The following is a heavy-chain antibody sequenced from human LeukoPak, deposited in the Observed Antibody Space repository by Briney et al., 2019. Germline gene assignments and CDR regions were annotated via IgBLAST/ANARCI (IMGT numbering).Heavy chain of an antibody. Sequence: ASVKVSCKASGYTFTSYDINWVRQATGQGLEWMGWMNPNSGNTGYAQKFQGRVTMTRNTSMSTAYMELSSLRSEDTAVYYCARGRRWLSQLPRNWFDPWGQGTLVTVSS. CDR1: GYTFTSYD. J-gene: IGHJ5*02. CDR2: MNPNSGNT. CDR3: ARGRRWLSQLPRNWFDP. D-gene: IGHD2-2*01. V-gene: IGHV1-8*01.